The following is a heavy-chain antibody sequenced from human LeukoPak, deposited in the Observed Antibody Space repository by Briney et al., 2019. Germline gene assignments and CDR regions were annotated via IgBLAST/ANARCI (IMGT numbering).Heavy chain of an antibody. J-gene: IGHJ3*02. V-gene: IGHV3-33*01. CDR3: ARDKHYYGSGVPSPDAFDI. CDR1: GFPFSSYG. Sequence: GGSLRLSCAASGFPFSSYGMHWVRQAPGKGLEWVALIWYAGSNLYYADSVKGRFTISKDSSKNTLYLHMNSLRAEDTAVYYCARDKHYYGSGVPSPDAFDIWGQGRMVSVSS. D-gene: IGHD3-10*01. CDR2: IWYAGSNL.